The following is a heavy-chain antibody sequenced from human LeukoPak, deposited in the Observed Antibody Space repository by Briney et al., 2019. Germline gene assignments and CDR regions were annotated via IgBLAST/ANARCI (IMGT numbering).Heavy chain of an antibody. J-gene: IGHJ4*02. CDR2: ITSSSNYI. V-gene: IGHV3-21*01. CDR1: GFTFSIYS. CDR3: ARDRGYFDN. Sequence: PGGSLRLSCVASGFTFSIYSMNWVRQAPGKGLEWLSSITSSSNYIYYADSVKGRFTISRDNVQNSLYLQMNSLRAEDTAMYYCARDRGYFDNWGQGTLVTVSS.